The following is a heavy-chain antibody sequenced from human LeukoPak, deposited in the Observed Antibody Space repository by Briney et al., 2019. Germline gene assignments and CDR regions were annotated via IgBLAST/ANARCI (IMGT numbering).Heavy chain of an antibody. V-gene: IGHV4-31*01. Sequence: SETLSLTCTVSGGSLSSGGSYWGWIRQHXXXGREWVGYIYDSGSTYDNPSLYSPVTLSVATSKTPFSLKLSSVTAADTAVYYCARVNVPASTTSPFDSWGQGTLVTVSS. CDR1: GGSLSSGGSY. J-gene: IGHJ4*02. CDR3: ARVNVPASTTSPFDS. CDR2: IYDSGST. D-gene: IGHD3-10*02.